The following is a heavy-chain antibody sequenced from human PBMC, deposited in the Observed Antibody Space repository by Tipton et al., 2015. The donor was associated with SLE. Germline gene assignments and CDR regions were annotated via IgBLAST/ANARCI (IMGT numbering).Heavy chain of an antibody. CDR2: INHSGST. J-gene: IGHJ4*02. CDR1: GGSISSGGYS. D-gene: IGHD7-27*01. V-gene: IGHV4-30-2*01. CDR3: ARVKLGLFDY. Sequence: TLSLTCAVSGGSISSGGYSWSWIRQPPGKGLEWIGEINHSGSTNYNPSLKSRVTISVDTSKNQFSLKLSSVTAADTAVYYCARVKLGLFDYWGQGTLVTVSS.